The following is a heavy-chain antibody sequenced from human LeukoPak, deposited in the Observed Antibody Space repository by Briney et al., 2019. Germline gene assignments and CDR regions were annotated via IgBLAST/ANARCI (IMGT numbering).Heavy chain of an antibody. V-gene: IGHV1-2*02. CDR3: ASTYGTGRPLDPYGDAFDI. D-gene: IGHD3-10*01. CDR1: GYTFTGYY. CDR2: INPNSGGT. J-gene: IGHJ3*02. Sequence: ASVKVTCKASGYTFTGYYMHWVRQAPGQGLEWMGCINPNSGGTNYAQKFQGRVTMTRDTSIRAAYMEMSKLRSDEPAVYYCASTYGTGRPLDPYGDAFDIWGQGTMVTVS.